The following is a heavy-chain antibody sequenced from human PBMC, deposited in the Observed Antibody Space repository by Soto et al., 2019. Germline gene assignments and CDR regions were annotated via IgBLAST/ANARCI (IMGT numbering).Heavy chain of an antibody. CDR3: AKDYSRSSIWRPYFDY. Sequence: GGSLRLSCAASGFTFSNYAMSWVRQAPGKGLEWVSGLSGSGGSTYYADSVKGRFTISRDNSKNTLYLQMNSLRADDTAVYYCAKDYSRSSIWRPYFDYRGQGTLVTVSS. CDR2: LSGSGGST. CDR1: GFTFSNYA. J-gene: IGHJ4*02. D-gene: IGHD6-6*01. V-gene: IGHV3-23*01.